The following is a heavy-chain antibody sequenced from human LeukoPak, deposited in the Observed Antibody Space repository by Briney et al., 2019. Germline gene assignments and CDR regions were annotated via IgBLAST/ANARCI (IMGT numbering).Heavy chain of an antibody. CDR3: AREREGDCSSTSCYEDYFDY. CDR2: IDPSAGST. CDR1: GYTFTNYY. D-gene: IGHD2-2*01. V-gene: IGHV1-46*01. Sequence: ASVKVSCKASGYTFTNYYMHWVRQAPGQGLEWMGVIDPSAGSTTYAQKFQGRVTMTRDTATSTVYMELSSLRSDDTAVYYCAREREGDCSSTSCYEDYFDYWGQGTLVTVSS. J-gene: IGHJ4*02.